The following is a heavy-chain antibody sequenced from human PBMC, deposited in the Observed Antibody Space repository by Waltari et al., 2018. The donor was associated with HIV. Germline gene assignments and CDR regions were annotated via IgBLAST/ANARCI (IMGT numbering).Heavy chain of an antibody. CDR3: ATSRTFDY. CDR2: RKQDGSGK. J-gene: IGHJ4*02. V-gene: IGHV3-7*01. Sequence: EVLLVESGGGLVQPGGSLRLSCTASGFMFTSYGMSWVRQAPGKGRGWVANRKQDGSGKYYVDSVKGRFTISRDNAKNSLYLQMNSLRAEDTAMYYCATSRTFDYWGQGTLVTVSS. CDR1: GFMFTSYG. D-gene: IGHD2-2*01.